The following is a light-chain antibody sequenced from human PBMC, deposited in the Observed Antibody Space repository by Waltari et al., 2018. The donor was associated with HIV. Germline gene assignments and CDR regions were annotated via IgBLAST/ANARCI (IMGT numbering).Light chain of an antibody. V-gene: IGLV2-14*01. J-gene: IGLJ2*01. CDR1: SSDIGGSDS. CDR2: EVT. Sequence: QSALTQPASVSGSPGQSITLSCTGSSSDIGGSDSVSWYQQHPGRVPKLIIYEVTNRPSGVSNRFSGSKSGNTASLAISGLQAEDEGDYYCLSKTSTNTPIFGGGTKLTVL. CDR3: LSKTSTNTPI.